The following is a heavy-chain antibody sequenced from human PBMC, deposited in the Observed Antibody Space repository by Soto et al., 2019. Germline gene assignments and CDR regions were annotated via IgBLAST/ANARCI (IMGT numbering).Heavy chain of an antibody. Sequence: SETLSLTSSVAGGSSGADDLSWIRQPPGKGLEWIGNIYYSGSTNYNPSLKSRVTISLDTSKNEFSLKLSSVTAADTAVYYCASTRRWLSFDSWGPGTLVTVSS. CDR2: IYYSGST. J-gene: IGHJ4*02. D-gene: IGHD3-22*01. CDR1: GGSSGADD. CDR3: ASTRRWLSFDS. V-gene: IGHV4-59*01.